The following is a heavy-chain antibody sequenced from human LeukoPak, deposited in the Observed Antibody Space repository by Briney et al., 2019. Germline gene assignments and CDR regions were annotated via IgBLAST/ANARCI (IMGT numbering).Heavy chain of an antibody. D-gene: IGHD2-2*01. CDR3: AREFASYGEMYPFDY. Sequence: PGGSLRLSCVASGFIFSNYGMHWVRQAPGKGLEWVAFIRYDGTNEYYADSGKGRFTISRDNSKNTLYLQMNSLSAEDTAVYYCAREFASYGEMYPFDYWGQGTLVTVSS. J-gene: IGHJ4*02. V-gene: IGHV3-30*02. CDR2: IRYDGTNE. CDR1: GFIFSNYG.